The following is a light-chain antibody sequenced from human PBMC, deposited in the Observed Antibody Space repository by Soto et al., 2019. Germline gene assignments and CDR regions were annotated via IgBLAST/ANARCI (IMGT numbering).Light chain of an antibody. Sequence: SASGSPGQSVTISCTGASSGIGGYNYVSWYQQHPGKAPKLMIYEVTKRPSGVPDRFSGSKSGNTASLTVSGLQAEDEADYYCSSYAGRNNFVFGTGTKVTVL. J-gene: IGLJ1*01. CDR3: SSYAGRNNFV. CDR1: SSGIGGYNY. CDR2: EVT. V-gene: IGLV2-8*01.